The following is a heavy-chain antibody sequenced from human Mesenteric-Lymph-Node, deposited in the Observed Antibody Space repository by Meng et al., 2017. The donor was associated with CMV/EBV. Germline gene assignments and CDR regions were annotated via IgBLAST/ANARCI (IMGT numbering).Heavy chain of an antibody. D-gene: IGHD4-17*01. V-gene: IGHV4-34*01. CDR1: SVSFSDYY. J-gene: IGHJ4*02. CDR2: INHSGNT. CDR3: ASTYSDPSYYFDS. Sequence: RSVYSVSFSDYYWSWSRPPPGKGLEWIGDINHSGNTNFNPSLKSRVSISVGTSKRQLSLKLTSVTAAGTAVYYCASTYSDPSYYFDSWGQGILVTVSS.